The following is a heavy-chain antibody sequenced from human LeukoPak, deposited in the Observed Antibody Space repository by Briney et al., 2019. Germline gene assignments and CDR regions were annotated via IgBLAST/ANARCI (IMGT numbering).Heavy chain of an antibody. Sequence: ASVKVSCKVSGYTLTELSMHWGRQAPGKGGERMGGFDAEEGETNYAQKFQGRGTINEDRTTETAYMELSRLRSEDTAVYYCATATERYCSSTSCFPYDYYYMDVWGKGTTVTVSS. V-gene: IGHV1-24*01. CDR2: FDAEEGET. J-gene: IGHJ6*03. D-gene: IGHD2-2*01. CDR1: GYTLTELS. CDR3: ATATERYCSSTSCFPYDYYYMDV.